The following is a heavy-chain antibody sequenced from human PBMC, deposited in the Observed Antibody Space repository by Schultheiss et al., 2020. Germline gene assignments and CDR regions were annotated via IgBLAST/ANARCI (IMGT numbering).Heavy chain of an antibody. J-gene: IGHJ4*02. CDR3: ARGRTPGPYYFDY. CDR1: GFTFSSYA. Sequence: GESLKISCAASGFTFSSYAMSWVRQAPGKGLEWVSAISGSGGSTYYADSVKGRFTISRDNSKNTLYLQMNSLRAEDTAVYYCARGRTPGPYYFDYWGQGILVTVSS. CDR2: ISGSGGST. V-gene: IGHV3-23*01. D-gene: IGHD1-14*01.